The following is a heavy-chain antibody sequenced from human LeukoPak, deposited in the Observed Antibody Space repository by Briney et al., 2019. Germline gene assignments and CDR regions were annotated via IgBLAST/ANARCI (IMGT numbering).Heavy chain of an antibody. CDR1: GGSISSSNW. J-gene: IGHJ4*02. Sequence: SETLSLTCAVSGGSISSSNWWSWVRQPPGKGLEWIGEIYHSGSTNYNPSLKSRVTISVDKSKNQFSLKLSSVTAADTAVYYCARDVYSSSWSHFDYWGQGTLVTVSS. D-gene: IGHD6-13*01. V-gene: IGHV4-4*02. CDR2: IYHSGST. CDR3: ARDVYSSSWSHFDY.